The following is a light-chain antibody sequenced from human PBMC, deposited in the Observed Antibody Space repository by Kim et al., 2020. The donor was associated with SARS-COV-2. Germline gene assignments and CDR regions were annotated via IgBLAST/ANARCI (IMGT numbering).Light chain of an antibody. CDR1: RRSNKY. J-gene: IGLJ2*01. CDR2: QDE. V-gene: IGLV3-1*01. Sequence: VSPGQNDSIICSGERRSNKYVCGYQKKSGQPPVAVKYQDERRPTGIPERFSGSNSGNTATLTISETHAMDVADYYCQVWESTTTVFGGGTQLTVL. CDR3: QVWESTTTV.